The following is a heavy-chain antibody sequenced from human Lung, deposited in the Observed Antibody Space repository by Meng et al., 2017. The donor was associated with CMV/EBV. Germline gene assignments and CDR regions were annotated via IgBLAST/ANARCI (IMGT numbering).Heavy chain of an antibody. D-gene: IGHD2-2*01. Sequence: SVXVSXXASGYSFTAYYIHWVRQAPGQGLEWMGWISPNSGGTNYAQRFQGRVTLTRDTSISTVYMELRRLTSDDTAVYFCARDFVVLPAATYFDYWGQGPLVTVSS. CDR1: GYSFTAYY. CDR2: ISPNSGGT. J-gene: IGHJ4*02. V-gene: IGHV1-2*02. CDR3: ARDFVVLPAATYFDY.